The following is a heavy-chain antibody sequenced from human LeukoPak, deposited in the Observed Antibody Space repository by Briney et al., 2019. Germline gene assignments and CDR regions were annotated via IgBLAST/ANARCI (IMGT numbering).Heavy chain of an antibody. J-gene: IGHJ4*01. CDR3: ARGRSYYSSPFDY. D-gene: IGHD1-26*01. V-gene: IGHV3-13*01. Sequence: GGSLRLFCSASGLTFSSYDMHWVRHATGKGLEWVSAIGTAGDTYYPGSVKGRFTISSENAKNFLYLQMNSLRAGDTAVYYCARGRSYYSSPFDYWGQGTLVTVSS. CDR1: GLTFSSYD. CDR2: IGTAGDT.